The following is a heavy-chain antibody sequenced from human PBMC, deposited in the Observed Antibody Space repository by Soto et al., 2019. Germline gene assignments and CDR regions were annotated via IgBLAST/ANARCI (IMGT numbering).Heavy chain of an antibody. CDR1: GFTFSAEW. CDR2: IKPDGSEK. V-gene: IGHV3-7*04. CDR3: VRAAN. J-gene: IGHJ4*02. Sequence: PGGSLRLSCAASGFTFSAEWVSWVRQAPGKGLEWVANIKPDGSEKYFVDSVRGRFTISRDNAKNSLDLQMNSLRVEDTAVYYCVRAANWGQGTLVTVSS.